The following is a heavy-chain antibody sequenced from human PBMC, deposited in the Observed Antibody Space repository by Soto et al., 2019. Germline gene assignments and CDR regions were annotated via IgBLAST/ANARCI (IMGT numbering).Heavy chain of an antibody. Sequence: LGQSLQIRLKGVVLTCIDHGIRCVRKITRRGLEWMGIIYGGDSDTRYSPSFQGQVTISADKSINTVYLQWRSLKASDTAMYFCAGRFGYCSGESCLDVWGGGTTVTVSS. V-gene: IGHV5-51*01. CDR3: AGRFGYCSGESCLDV. CDR2: IYGGDSDT. J-gene: IGHJ6*04. CDR1: VLTCIDHG. D-gene: IGHD2-15*01.